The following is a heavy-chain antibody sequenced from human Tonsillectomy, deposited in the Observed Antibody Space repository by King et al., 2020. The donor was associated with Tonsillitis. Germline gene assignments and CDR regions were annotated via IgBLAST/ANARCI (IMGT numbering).Heavy chain of an antibody. CDR2: IYWDDDK. V-gene: IGHV2-5*02. CDR1: GFSLSTSGVG. D-gene: IGHD3-22*01. J-gene: IGHJ4*02. CDR3: ALSWGDYDSSGYYPLDY. Sequence: ITLMESGPTLVKPPQTLTLTCTFSGFSLSTSGVGVGWISLPPGKALVWLALIYWDDDKRYSPSLKSRLTITKDTTKNQVVLTMTNKDPVATATCYCALSWGDYDSSGYYPLDYWGQGPLVTVST.